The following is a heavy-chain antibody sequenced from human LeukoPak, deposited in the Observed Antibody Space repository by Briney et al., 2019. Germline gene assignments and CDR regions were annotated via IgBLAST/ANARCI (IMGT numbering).Heavy chain of an antibody. Sequence: PGGSLRLSCAASGFTFSSYAMHWVRQAPGKGLEWVAVISYDGSNKYYADSVKGRFTISRDNSKNTLYLQMNSLRAEDTAVYYCAGSYYGSGSYFDPWGQGTLVTVSS. CDR2: ISYDGSNK. CDR1: GFTFSSYA. D-gene: IGHD3-10*01. CDR3: AGSYYGSGSYFDP. J-gene: IGHJ5*02. V-gene: IGHV3-30*04.